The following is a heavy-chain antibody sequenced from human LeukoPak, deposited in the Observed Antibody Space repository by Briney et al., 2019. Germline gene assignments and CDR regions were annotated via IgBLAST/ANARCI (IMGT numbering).Heavy chain of an antibody. D-gene: IGHD6-13*01. Sequence: GGSLRLSCAASGFTFSSYNMNWVRQAPGKGLEWISYISSSSSTIYYADSVKGQFTISRDNAKSSLYLQMNSLRAEDTALYYCARDTSPRIAAVYYDAFDIWGQGTVVTVSS. J-gene: IGHJ3*02. CDR1: GFTFSSYN. CDR3: ARDTSPRIAAVYYDAFDI. V-gene: IGHV3-48*01. CDR2: ISSSSSTI.